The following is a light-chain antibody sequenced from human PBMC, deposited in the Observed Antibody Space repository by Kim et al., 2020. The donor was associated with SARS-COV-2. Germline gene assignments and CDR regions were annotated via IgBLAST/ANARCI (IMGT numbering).Light chain of an antibody. V-gene: IGKV3D-7*01. CDR3: QQDYNLPPLT. CDR2: GES. Sequence: PGERVTLYCRASQCVSSSYLTLYRQKPGPAPRLLIYGESTRPTGIPARFSGSGSGTDFNLTISSLQPEDFAVYYCQQDYNLPPLTFGGGTKVDIK. CDR1: QCVSSSY. J-gene: IGKJ4*01.